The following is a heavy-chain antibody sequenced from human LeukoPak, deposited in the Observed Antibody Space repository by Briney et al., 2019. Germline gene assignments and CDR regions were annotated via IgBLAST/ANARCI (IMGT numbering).Heavy chain of an antibody. V-gene: IGHV4-59*01. Sequence: PSETLSLTCAVYGGSFSGYYWSWIRQPPGKGLEWIGYIYYSGSTNYNPSLKSRVTISVDTSKNQFSLKLSSVTAADTAVYYCGGSGREDYFDYWGQGTLVTVSS. CDR2: IYYSGST. D-gene: IGHD3-10*01. CDR1: GGSFSGYY. CDR3: GGSGREDYFDY. J-gene: IGHJ4*02.